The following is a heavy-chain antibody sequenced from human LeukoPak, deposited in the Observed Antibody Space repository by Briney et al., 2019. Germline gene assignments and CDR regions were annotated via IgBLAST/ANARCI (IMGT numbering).Heavy chain of an antibody. CDR3: ARDKFYDYVWGSYREPFDY. D-gene: IGHD3-16*02. CDR1: GFTFSSHW. V-gene: IGHV3-7*01. Sequence: GGSLRLSCAASGFTFSSHWMSWVRQAPGKGLEWVANIKQDGSEKYYVDSVKGRFTISRDNAKNSLYLQMNRLRAEDTAVYCCARDKFYDYVWGSYREPFDYWGQGTLVTVSS. CDR2: IKQDGSEK. J-gene: IGHJ4*02.